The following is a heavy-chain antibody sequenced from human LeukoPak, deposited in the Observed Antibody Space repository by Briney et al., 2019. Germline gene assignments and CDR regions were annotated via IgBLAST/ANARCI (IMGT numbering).Heavy chain of an antibody. CDR2: ISGSGGNT. CDR1: GFTFKNYA. Sequence: PGGSLRLSCAASGFTFKNYAMSWVRQAPGKGLEWVSTISGSGGNTYYADSVKGRFTISRDKSKNTLYLQMNSLRAEDTALYYCAKDLRGSYGYLAWGQGTLVTVSS. D-gene: IGHD5-18*01. CDR3: AKDLRGSYGYLA. J-gene: IGHJ5*02. V-gene: IGHV3-23*01.